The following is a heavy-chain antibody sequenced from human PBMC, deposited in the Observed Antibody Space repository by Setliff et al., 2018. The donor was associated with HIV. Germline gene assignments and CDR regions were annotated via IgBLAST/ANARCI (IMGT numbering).Heavy chain of an antibody. CDR1: SFTFSAAW. CDR2: IRTKVYGGTT. D-gene: IGHD6-19*01. Sequence: SLRLSCAASSFTFSAAWMNWVRQAPGKGLEGVGFIRTKVYGGTTEYAASVKGRFTISRDDSMSVAYLQLNSLKTDDTAVYYCIRPLWYNSGWTFDNWGQGTLVTVSS. V-gene: IGHV3-49*04. CDR3: IRPLWYNSGWTFDN. J-gene: IGHJ4*02.